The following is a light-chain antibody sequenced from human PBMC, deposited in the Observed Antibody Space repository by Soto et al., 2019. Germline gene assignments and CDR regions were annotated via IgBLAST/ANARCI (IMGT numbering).Light chain of an antibody. J-gene: IGKJ1*01. CDR2: WAS. CDR3: QQYYGNPPRT. Sequence: DIVMTQSPDSLAVSLGERATINCKSSQSVLYSSNNKNYLAWYQQKAGQPPKLLISWASTRESGVPDRFSGSGSGTDFTLTISSLQAEDVAVYYCQQYYGNPPRTFGRGTKVEI. CDR1: QSVLYSSNNKNY. V-gene: IGKV4-1*01.